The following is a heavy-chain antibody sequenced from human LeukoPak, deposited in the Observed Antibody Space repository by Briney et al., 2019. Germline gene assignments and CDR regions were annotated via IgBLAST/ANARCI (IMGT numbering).Heavy chain of an antibody. CDR3: ATDFYDST. CDR1: GITFSNYA. D-gene: IGHD3-22*01. CDR2: IRSNSDGGTI. J-gene: IGHJ5*02. Sequence: PGGSLRLSCAASGITFSNYAMHWVRQAPGKGLEWVGRIRSNSDGGTIDYAAPVEGRFTLSRDDSKDTLYLQMNSLQTEDTAVYYCATDFYDSTWGQGTLVTVSS. V-gene: IGHV3-15*07.